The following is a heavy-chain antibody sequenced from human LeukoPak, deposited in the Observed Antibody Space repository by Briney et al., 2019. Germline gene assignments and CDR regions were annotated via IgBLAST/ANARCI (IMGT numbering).Heavy chain of an antibody. CDR1: GFTFRSYG. CDR3: AKERGAAAATVYFDY. V-gene: IGHV3-30*18. D-gene: IGHD6-13*01. CDR2: ISYDGSNK. J-gene: IGHJ4*02. Sequence: GGSLRLSCAASGFTFRSYGMHWVRQAPGKGLEWVAVISYDGSNKRYADSVKGRFTTSRDNSKNTLYVQINSLRAEDTAVYYCAKERGAAAATVYFDYWGQGTLVTVSS.